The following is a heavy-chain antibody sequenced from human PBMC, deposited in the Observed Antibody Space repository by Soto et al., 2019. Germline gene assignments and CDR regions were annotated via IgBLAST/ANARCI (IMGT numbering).Heavy chain of an antibody. Sequence: GGSLRLSCAASGFTFSSYSVNWVRQAPGKGLEWVSYISSSSSTIYYADSVKGRFTISRDNAKNSLYLQMNSLRAEDTAVYYCARDYYYDSSGYLNWFDPWGQGTLVTVSS. CDR3: ARDYYYDSSGYLNWFDP. D-gene: IGHD3-22*01. CDR1: GFTFSSYS. CDR2: ISSSSSTI. J-gene: IGHJ5*02. V-gene: IGHV3-48*01.